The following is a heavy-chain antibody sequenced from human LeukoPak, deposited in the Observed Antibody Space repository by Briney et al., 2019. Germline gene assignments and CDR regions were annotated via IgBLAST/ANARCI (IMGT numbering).Heavy chain of an antibody. J-gene: IGHJ6*02. Sequence: GGSLRLSCAASGFTFSRVAMSWVRQAPGKGLEWVSGISAGGAGTYYADSVKGRFTISRDNSKNTLYLQMNSLRAEDTALYYCTNDREHNTSCYPHCGMDVSGQGTTVTLSS. D-gene: IGHD2-2*01. V-gene: IGHV3-23*01. CDR2: ISAGGAGT. CDR1: GFTFSRVA. CDR3: TNDREHNTSCYPHCGMDV.